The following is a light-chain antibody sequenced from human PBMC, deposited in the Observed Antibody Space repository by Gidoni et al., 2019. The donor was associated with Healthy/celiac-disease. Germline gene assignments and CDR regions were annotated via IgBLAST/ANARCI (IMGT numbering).Light chain of an antibody. Sequence: EIVLTQSPATLSLSPVERATLSCRASQSVSIYLAWYQQKPGQAPRLLIYDASNRATGIPARFSGSGSGTDLTLTISSLEPEDFAVYYCQQRSNWPPITFGQGTRLEIK. CDR2: DAS. V-gene: IGKV3-11*01. CDR3: QQRSNWPPIT. CDR1: QSVSIY. J-gene: IGKJ5*01.